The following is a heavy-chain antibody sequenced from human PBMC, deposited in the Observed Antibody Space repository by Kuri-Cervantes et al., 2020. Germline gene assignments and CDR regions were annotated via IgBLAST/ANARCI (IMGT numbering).Heavy chain of an antibody. D-gene: IGHD6-19*01. CDR2: IYYSGST. V-gene: IGHV4-39*01. CDR1: GGSFSGSNYH. Sequence: SETLSLTCTVSGGSFSGSNYHWGWIRQPPGKGLEWIGSIYYSGSTYYNPSLKSRVTISVDTSKTQFSLKLSSVTAADTAIYYCARLYRSGWYYFDYWGQGTLVTVSS. J-gene: IGHJ4*02. CDR3: ARLYRSGWYYFDY.